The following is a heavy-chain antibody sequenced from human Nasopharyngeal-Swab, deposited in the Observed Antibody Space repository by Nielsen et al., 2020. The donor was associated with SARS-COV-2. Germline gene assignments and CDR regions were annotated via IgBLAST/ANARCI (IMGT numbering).Heavy chain of an antibody. CDR1: GFTFSYYA. D-gene: IGHD1-26*01. Sequence: GESLKISCSASGFTFSYYAMHWVRQAPGKGLEYVSAISDNGGSTYYADSVKGRFTISRDNSRNTLYLQMSSLRAEDTAVYYCVKKTIERSYDYWGKGTLVTVSS. J-gene: IGHJ4*02. CDR3: VKKTIERSYDY. CDR2: ISDNGGST. V-gene: IGHV3-64D*08.